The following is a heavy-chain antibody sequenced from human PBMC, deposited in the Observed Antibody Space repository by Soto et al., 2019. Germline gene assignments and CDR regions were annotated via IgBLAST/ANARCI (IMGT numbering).Heavy chain of an antibody. J-gene: IGHJ6*02. D-gene: IGHD3-10*01. CDR2: IDPSDSYT. V-gene: IGHV5-10-1*01. Sequence: EVQLVQSGAEVKKPGESLRISCKGSGYSFTSYWIIWVRQMPGKGLEWMGRIDPSDSYTNYSPSFQGHVTISADKSISTAYLQWSSLKASDTAMYYCARLPPRVRGGYYSYGMDVWGQGTTVTVSS. CDR1: GYSFTSYW. CDR3: ARLPPRVRGGYYSYGMDV.